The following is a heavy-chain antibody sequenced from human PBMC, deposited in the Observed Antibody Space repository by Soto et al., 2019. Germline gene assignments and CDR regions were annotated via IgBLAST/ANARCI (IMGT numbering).Heavy chain of an antibody. CDR3: ARGTAIVLGPENYYYYYGMDV. CDR2: IIPIFGTA. D-gene: IGHD5-18*01. V-gene: IGHV1-69*13. CDR1: GGTFSSYA. Sequence: SVKVSCKASGGTFSSYAISWVRQAPGQGLEWMGGIIPIFGTANYAQKFQGRVTITADESTSTAYMELSSLRSEDTAVYYCARGTAIVLGPENYYYYYGMDVWGQGTTVTVSS. J-gene: IGHJ6*02.